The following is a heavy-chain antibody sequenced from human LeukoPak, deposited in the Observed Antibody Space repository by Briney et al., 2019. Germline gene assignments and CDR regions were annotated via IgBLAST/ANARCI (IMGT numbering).Heavy chain of an antibody. J-gene: IGHJ4*02. CDR2: ISSSSSTI. D-gene: IGHD3-10*01. V-gene: IGHV3-48*01. Sequence: GGSLRLSCAASGFTFSRLGINWVRQAPGKGLEWVSYISSSSSTIYYADSVKGRFTISRDKTKNSLYLQMNSLRAEDTAVYYCATHGSGIFDYWGQGTLVTVSS. CDR1: GFTFSRLG. CDR3: ATHGSGIFDY.